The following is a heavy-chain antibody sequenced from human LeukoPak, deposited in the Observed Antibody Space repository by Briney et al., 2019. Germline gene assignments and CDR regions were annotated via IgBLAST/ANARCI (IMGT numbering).Heavy chain of an antibody. CDR3: ASLGYCRDGSSFDY. CDR2: IDPSDSYT. V-gene: IGHV5-10-1*01. Sequence: GESLKISCQGSGYSFTSYWISWVRQMPGKGLEGRGRIDPSDSYTNYSPSFQGHVTISADKSISNAYLQWSSLKASDTAMSFYASLGYCRDGSSFDYWGQGTLVTVSS. D-gene: IGHD2-15*01. J-gene: IGHJ4*02. CDR1: GYSFTSYW.